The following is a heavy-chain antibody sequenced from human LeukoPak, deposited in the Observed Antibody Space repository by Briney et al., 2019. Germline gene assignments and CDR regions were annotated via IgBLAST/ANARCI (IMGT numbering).Heavy chain of an antibody. CDR2: ISGSGGST. V-gene: IGHV3-23*01. D-gene: IGHD3-22*01. Sequence: GGSLRLSCAASGFTFSSYAMSWVRQAPGKGLEWVSAISGSGGSTYYADSVKGRFTISRDNSKNTLYLQMNSLRAEDTAVYYCAKDKPEGEYYYDSSGYHGYWGQGTLVTVSS. CDR3: AKDKPEGEYYYDSSGYHGY. J-gene: IGHJ4*02. CDR1: GFTFSSYA.